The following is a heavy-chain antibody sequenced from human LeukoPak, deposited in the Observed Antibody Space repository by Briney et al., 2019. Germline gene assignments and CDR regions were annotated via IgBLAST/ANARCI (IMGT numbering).Heavy chain of an antibody. CDR1: GGSISSSNW. D-gene: IGHD6-19*01. V-gene: IGHV4-4*02. CDR3: ARGREEYSSGWFRFDY. Sequence: PSGTLSLTCAVSGGSISSSNWWSGGRQPPGKGLEWIGEIYHSGSTNYNPSLKSRVTISVDKSKNQFSLKLSSVTAADTAVYYCARGREEYSSGWFRFDYWGQGTLVTVSS. CDR2: IYHSGST. J-gene: IGHJ4*02.